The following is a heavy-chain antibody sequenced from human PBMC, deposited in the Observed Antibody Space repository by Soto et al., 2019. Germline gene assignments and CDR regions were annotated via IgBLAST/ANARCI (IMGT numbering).Heavy chain of an antibody. CDR2: IYYSGST. D-gene: IGHD6-13*01. CDR3: AGAGYSSSWYWFDP. Sequence: PSETLSLTCTVSGGSISSYYWSWIRQPPGKGLEWIGYIYYSGSTNYNPSLKSRVTISVDTSKNQFSLKLSSVTAADTAVYYCAGAGYSSSWYWFDPWGKGTLVTVSS. CDR1: GGSISSYY. J-gene: IGHJ5*02. V-gene: IGHV4-59*01.